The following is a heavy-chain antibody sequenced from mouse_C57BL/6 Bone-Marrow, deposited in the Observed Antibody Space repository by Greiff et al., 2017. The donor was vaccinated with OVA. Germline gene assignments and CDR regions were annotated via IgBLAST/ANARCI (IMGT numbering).Heavy chain of an antibody. CDR3: ARGVLRRYFDV. Sequence: VQLQQSGAELVRPGTSVKMSCKASGYTFTNYWIGWAKQRPGHGLEWIGDIYPGGGYTNYNEKFKGKATLTADKSSSTAYMQFSSLTSEDSAIYYCARGVLRRYFDVWGTGTTVTVSS. CDR2: IYPGGGYT. V-gene: IGHV1-63*01. D-gene: IGHD1-1*01. CDR1: GYTFTNYW. J-gene: IGHJ1*03.